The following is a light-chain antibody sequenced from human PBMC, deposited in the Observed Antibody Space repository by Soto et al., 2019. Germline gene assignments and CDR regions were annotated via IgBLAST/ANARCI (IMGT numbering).Light chain of an antibody. V-gene: IGKV3-11*01. CDR3: QQRSNWPPLT. Sequence: EIVMTQSPATLSVSPGERATLSCRASQSVSSYLAWYQQKPGQAPRLLIYDASNRATGIPARFSGSGSGTDFTLTISSLEPEDFAVYYCQQRSNWPPLTFGGGTKGDIK. CDR2: DAS. J-gene: IGKJ4*01. CDR1: QSVSSY.